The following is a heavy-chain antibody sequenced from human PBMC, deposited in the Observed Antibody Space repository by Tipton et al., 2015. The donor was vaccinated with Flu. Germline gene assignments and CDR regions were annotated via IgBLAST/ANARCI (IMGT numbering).Heavy chain of an antibody. J-gene: IGHJ4*02. Sequence: SLRLSCAASGFTVSGNHMSWVRQAPGKGLEWVSLIYNDGNTYYADSVKGRFTISRDNAKNTIYLQMNSLRAEDTAVYYCAKDFGGPSDSWGQGTLVTVSA. CDR2: IYNDGNT. V-gene: IGHV3-53*01. CDR3: AKDFGGPSDS. D-gene: IGHD3-16*01. CDR1: GFTVSGNH.